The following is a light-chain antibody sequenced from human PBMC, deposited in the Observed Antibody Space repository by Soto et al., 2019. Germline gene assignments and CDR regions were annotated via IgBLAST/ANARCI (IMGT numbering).Light chain of an antibody. CDR3: CSYAGGYTYL. Sequence: QSVLTQSPSVSGTPGQRVTMSCSGSTSNIGNNPVNWYQQSPGTAPKLLMYDNDQRPSGVADRFSGSKSGNTASLTISGLQAEDEADYFCCSYAGGYTYLFGTGTKLTVL. CDR2: DND. CDR1: TSNIGNNP. V-gene: IGLV1-44*01. J-gene: IGLJ1*01.